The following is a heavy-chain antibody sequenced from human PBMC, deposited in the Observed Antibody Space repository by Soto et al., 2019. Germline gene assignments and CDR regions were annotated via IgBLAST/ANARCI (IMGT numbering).Heavy chain of an antibody. CDR3: TPLALKYNSDWYPLSD. J-gene: IGHJ4*02. Sequence: EVQLVESGGGLVKPGGSLRLSCAGSGFTFSNVWMNWVRQAPGKGLEWVGRIKSETDGGTIDYAAPVKGRFTISRDDSNTPLYLQMNSLKTEDTATYYCTPLALKYNSDWYPLSDWGPGTRVSVSS. CDR1: GFTFSNVW. V-gene: IGHV3-15*07. CDR2: IKSETDGGTI. D-gene: IGHD6-19*01.